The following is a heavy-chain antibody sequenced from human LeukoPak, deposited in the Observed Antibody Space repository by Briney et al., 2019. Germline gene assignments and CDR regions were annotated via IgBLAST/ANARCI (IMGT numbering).Heavy chain of an antibody. J-gene: IGHJ4*02. CDR3: AKYRGLRYYDD. D-gene: IGHD3-22*01. Sequence: GESLKISCAASGFTFSSYAMSWVRQAPGKGLEWVSAISGSGGGTYYADYVKGRFTISRDNSKNTLYLQVNSLRAEDTAVYYCAKYRGLRYYDDWGQGTLVTVSS. V-gene: IGHV3-23*01. CDR1: GFTFSSYA. CDR2: ISGSGGGT.